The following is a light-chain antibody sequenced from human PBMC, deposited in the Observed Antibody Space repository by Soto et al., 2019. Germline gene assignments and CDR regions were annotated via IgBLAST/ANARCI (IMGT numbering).Light chain of an antibody. J-gene: IGKJ5*01. Sequence: EIVLTPSPANLSLSPGAGAPLSCLASQPVSDKLAWYQQKPGQAPRLLIYGASARALGIPARFSGSGSGTEFSFTVTSLQSEDFAVYYCQQYDQWPITFGQGTRLEIK. CDR2: GAS. CDR1: QPVSDK. CDR3: QQYDQWPIT. V-gene: IGKV3-15*01.